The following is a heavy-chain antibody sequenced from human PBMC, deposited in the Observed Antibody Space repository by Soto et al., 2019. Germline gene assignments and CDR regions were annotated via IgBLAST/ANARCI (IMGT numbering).Heavy chain of an antibody. V-gene: IGHV1-18*03. CDR1: GYTFTSYG. Sequence: GASVKVSCKASGYTFTSYGISWVRQAPGQGLEWMGWISAYNGNTNYAQKLQGRVTMTTDTSTSTAYMELRSLRSDDMAVYYCVRDLVVPAANDAFDIWGQGTMVTVSS. CDR2: ISAYNGNT. D-gene: IGHD2-2*01. CDR3: VRDLVVPAANDAFDI. J-gene: IGHJ3*02.